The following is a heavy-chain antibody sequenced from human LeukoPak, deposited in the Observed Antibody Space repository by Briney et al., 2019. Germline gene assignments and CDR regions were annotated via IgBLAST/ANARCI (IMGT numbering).Heavy chain of an antibody. CDR3: ASAGTSSRSWFTFDY. D-gene: IGHD6-13*01. J-gene: IGHJ4*02. V-gene: IGHV4-39*01. Sequence: SETLSLTCTVSGGSISSSSYYWGWIRQPPGKGLEWIGSIYYSGSTYYNPSLKSRVTISVDTSKNQLSLKLSSVTAADTAVYYCASAGTSSRSWFTFDYWGQGILVTVSS. CDR1: GGSISSSSYY. CDR2: IYYSGST.